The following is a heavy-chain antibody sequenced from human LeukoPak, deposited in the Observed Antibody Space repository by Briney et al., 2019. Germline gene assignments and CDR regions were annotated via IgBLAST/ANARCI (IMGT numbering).Heavy chain of an antibody. Sequence: SGTLSLTCTVSGGSISSSNWWSWVRPPPGKGLEWIGEIYQSGSSNYNPSLKSRVTISVDTSKNQFSLKLSSVTAADTAVYFCARLYGDYDWFDPWGQGTLVTVSS. D-gene: IGHD4-17*01. V-gene: IGHV4-4*02. J-gene: IGHJ5*02. CDR2: IYQSGSS. CDR1: GGSISSSNW. CDR3: ARLYGDYDWFDP.